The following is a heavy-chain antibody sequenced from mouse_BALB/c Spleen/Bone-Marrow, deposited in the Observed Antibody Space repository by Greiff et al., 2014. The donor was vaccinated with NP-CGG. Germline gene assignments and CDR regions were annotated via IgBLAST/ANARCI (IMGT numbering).Heavy chain of an antibody. Sequence: EVQRVESGGGLVKPGGSLKLSCAASGFTFSDFYMFWFRQTPEKRLEWVATISNGGTYTYYPDSVKGRFTVSRDNAKNNLHLQMSSLKSEDTAMYYCARSGERYGAMDYWGQGTSVTVTS. CDR1: GFTFSDFY. CDR3: ARSGERYGAMDY. J-gene: IGHJ4*01. D-gene: IGHD1-1*02. CDR2: ISNGGTYT. V-gene: IGHV5-4*02.